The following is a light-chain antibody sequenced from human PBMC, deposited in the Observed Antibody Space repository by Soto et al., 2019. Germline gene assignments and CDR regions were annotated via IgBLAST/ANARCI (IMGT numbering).Light chain of an antibody. CDR1: SSDVGGYDY. CDR2: AVT. CDR3: SSYAASNIPYV. J-gene: IGLJ1*01. V-gene: IGLV2-8*01. Sequence: SVLTQPPSASGSPGQSVTISCTGSSSDVGGYDYVSWYQQHPGKAPKLMIYAVTERPSGVPDRFSGSKSGNTASLTVSGLQAEDEADYYCSSYAASNIPYVFGTGTKVTVL.